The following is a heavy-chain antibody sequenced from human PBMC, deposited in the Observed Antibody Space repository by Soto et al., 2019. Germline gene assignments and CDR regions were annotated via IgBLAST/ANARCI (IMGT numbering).Heavy chain of an antibody. CDR2: ISSSGSTI. D-gene: IGHD3-10*01. CDR1: GFTFSSYE. J-gene: IGHJ6*02. CDR3: ASSPPYIPHTRGGMDV. V-gene: IGHV3-48*03. Sequence: EVQLVESGGGLVQPGGSLRLSCAASGFTFSSYEMNWVRQAPGTGLEWVSYISSSGSTIYYADSVKGRFTISRDSAKNSLYLQMNSLSAEDTAVYYCASSPPYIPHTRGGMDVWGQGTTVTVSS.